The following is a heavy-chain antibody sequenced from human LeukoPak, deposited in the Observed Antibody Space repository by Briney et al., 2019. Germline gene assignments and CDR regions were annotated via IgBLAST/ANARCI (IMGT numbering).Heavy chain of an antibody. CDR3: ARGPQADHIGDYYYYMDV. V-gene: IGHV3-30-3*01. CDR1: GFTFSSFP. CDR2: ISYAGSNK. D-gene: IGHD1-14*01. Sequence: PGGSLRLSCAASGFTFSSFPMHWVRQAPGKGLEWVAVISYAGSNKYYADSVKGRFTISRDNSKNTLYLQMNSLRAEDAAVYYCARGPQADHIGDYYYYMDVWGKGTTVTVSS. J-gene: IGHJ6*03.